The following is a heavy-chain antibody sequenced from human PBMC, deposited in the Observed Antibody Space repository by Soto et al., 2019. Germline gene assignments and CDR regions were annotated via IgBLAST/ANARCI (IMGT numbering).Heavy chain of an antibody. D-gene: IGHD2-15*01. CDR2: IIPIFGTA. CDR1: GGTFSSYA. V-gene: IGHV1-69*13. Sequence: SVKVSCKASGGTFSSYAISWVRQAPGQGLEWMGGIIPIFGTANYAQKFQGRVTITADESTSTAYMELSSLRSEDTAVYYCARGGVAAATPYNWFDPWGQGNLVTVSS. J-gene: IGHJ5*02. CDR3: ARGGVAAATPYNWFDP.